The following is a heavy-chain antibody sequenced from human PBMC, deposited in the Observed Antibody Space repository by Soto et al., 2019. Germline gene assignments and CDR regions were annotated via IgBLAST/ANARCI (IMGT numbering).Heavy chain of an antibody. Sequence: SVKVSCKASGFTFTSSAVQWVRQARGQRLEWIGWIVVGSGNTNYAQKFQERVTITRDMSTSTAYMELSSLRSEDTAVYYCAVTIFGVVMIDYYRMDVWGQGTTVTVXS. V-gene: IGHV1-58*01. CDR3: AVTIFGVVMIDYYRMDV. D-gene: IGHD3-3*01. CDR1: GFTFTSSA. J-gene: IGHJ6*02. CDR2: IVVGSGNT.